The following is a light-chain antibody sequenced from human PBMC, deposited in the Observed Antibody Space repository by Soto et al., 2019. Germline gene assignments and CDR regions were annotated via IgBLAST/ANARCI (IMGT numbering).Light chain of an antibody. V-gene: IGKV3-11*01. J-gene: IGKJ1*01. CDR3: QQRSDWPWT. Sequence: EIVLTQSPATLSLSPGERATLPGRASQSVSSYLAWYQQKPGQAPRLLMYEASTRATGIPARFSGGGSGTDFTLTISSLEPEDFAVYYCQQRSDWPWTFGQGTKVDIK. CDR1: QSVSSY. CDR2: EAS.